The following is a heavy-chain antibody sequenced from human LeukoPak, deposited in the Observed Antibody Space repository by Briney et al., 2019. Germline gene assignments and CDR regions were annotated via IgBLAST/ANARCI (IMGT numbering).Heavy chain of an antibody. V-gene: IGHV3-66*02. J-gene: IGHJ3*01. D-gene: IGHD6-13*01. CDR2: IYTGDST. CDR3: ATTATFYSSSWYRAFDV. Sequence: GGSLRLSCAASRFTFSSYAMSWVRQAPEKGLEWVSVIYTGDSTYYADSVKGRFTISRANSENTLYLQMNSLRAEDTAVYYCATTATFYSSSWYRAFDVWGQGTMVTVSS. CDR1: RFTFSSYA.